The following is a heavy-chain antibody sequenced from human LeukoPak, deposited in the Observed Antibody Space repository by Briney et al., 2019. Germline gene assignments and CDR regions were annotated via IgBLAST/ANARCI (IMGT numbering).Heavy chain of an antibody. Sequence: RTGGSLRLSCAASGFTFSSYWMSWVRQAPGKGLEWVSVIYSGGSTYYADSVKGRFTISRDNSKNTLYLQVNSLRAEDTAVYYCARPSNSEEDYWGQGTLVTVSS. V-gene: IGHV3-66*04. D-gene: IGHD4-23*01. CDR1: GFTFSSYW. J-gene: IGHJ4*02. CDR3: ARPSNSEEDY. CDR2: IYSGGST.